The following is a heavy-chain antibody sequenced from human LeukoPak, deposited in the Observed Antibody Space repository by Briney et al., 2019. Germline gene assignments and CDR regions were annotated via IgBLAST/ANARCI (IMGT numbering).Heavy chain of an antibody. D-gene: IGHD3-3*01. CDR3: ARSSYCDFWSGSNGMDV. Sequence: ASVKVSCKASGGTFSSYAISWVRQAPGQGLEWMGRIIPILGIANYAQKFQGRVTITADKSTSTAYMELSSLRSDDTAVYYCARSSYCDFWSGSNGMDVWGQGTTVTVSS. V-gene: IGHV1-69*04. CDR2: IIPILGIA. CDR1: GGTFSSYA. J-gene: IGHJ6*02.